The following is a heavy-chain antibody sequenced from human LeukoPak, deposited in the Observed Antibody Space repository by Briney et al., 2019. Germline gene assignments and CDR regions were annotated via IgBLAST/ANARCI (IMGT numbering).Heavy chain of an antibody. V-gene: IGHV4-34*01. J-gene: IGHJ5*02. CDR3: GRASDYSISSGVNL. CDR2: INESGST. CDR1: GGSFGGYY. D-gene: IGHD6-6*01. Sequence: SETLSLTCAVYGGSFGGYYWDLIRQPPGVGREWIGEINESGSTNYNPSLKSRVTISEDTPKRQFSLKLSSVTAADTAVYCWGRASDYSISSGVNLWGQGTLVTVSS.